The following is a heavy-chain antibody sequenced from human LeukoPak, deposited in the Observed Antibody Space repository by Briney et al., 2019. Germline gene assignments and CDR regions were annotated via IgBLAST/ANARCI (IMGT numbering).Heavy chain of an antibody. J-gene: IGHJ4*02. V-gene: IGHV4-61*02. CDR1: GGSISSGSYY. CDR3: ARVVGIGIGIAAAGTTLDY. D-gene: IGHD6-13*01. Sequence: PSETLSLTCTVSGGSISSGSYYWSWIRQPAGKGLEWIGRIYTSGSTNYNPSLKSRVTISVDTSKNQFSLKLSSVTAADTAVYYCARVVGIGIGIAAAGTTLDYWGQGTLVTVSS. CDR2: IYTSGST.